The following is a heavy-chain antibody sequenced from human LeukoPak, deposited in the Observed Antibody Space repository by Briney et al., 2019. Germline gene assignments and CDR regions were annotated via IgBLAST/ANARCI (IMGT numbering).Heavy chain of an antibody. V-gene: IGHV1-69*05. CDR1: GGTFSSYA. CDR3: ARGGFLEWSRHYYYYMDV. J-gene: IGHJ6*03. D-gene: IGHD3-3*01. CDR2: IIPIFGTA. Sequence: ASVKVSCKASGGTFSSYAISWVRQAPGQGLEWMGGIIPIFGTANYAQKFQGRVTITTDESTSTAYMELSSLRSEDTAVYYCARGGFLEWSRHYYYYMDVWGKGTTVTVSS.